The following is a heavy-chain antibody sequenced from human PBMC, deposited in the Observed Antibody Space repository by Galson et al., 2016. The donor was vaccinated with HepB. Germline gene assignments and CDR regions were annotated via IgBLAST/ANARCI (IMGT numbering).Heavy chain of an antibody. CDR3: AVARFLEWFTFDS. Sequence: SLRLSCAASGLTFSSYAMSWVRQTPGKGRGWVSAISGNGGSIYNADSVKGRFTISRDNSKNTLYLQMNSLRAEDTAVYYCAVARFLEWFTFDSWGQGTLVTVSS. J-gene: IGHJ4*02. CDR1: GLTFSSYA. CDR2: ISGNGGSI. D-gene: IGHD3-3*01. V-gene: IGHV3-23*01.